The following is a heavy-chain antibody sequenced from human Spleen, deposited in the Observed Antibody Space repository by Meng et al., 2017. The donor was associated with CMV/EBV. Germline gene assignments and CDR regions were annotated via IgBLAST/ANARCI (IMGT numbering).Heavy chain of an antibody. CDR1: GYTFTSYD. CDR3: ARGWDRYYFDY. Sequence: ASVKVSCKASGYTFTSYDINWVRQATGQGLEWMGWMNPNSGNTGYAQKFQGRVTMTRDTSTSTVYMELSRLRSEDTAVFYCARGWDRYYFDYWGQGTLVTVSS. V-gene: IGHV1-8*02. J-gene: IGHJ4*02. CDR2: MNPNSGNT. D-gene: IGHD1-26*01.